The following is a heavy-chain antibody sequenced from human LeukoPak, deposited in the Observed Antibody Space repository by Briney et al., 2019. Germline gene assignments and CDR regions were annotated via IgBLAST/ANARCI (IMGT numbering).Heavy chain of an antibody. Sequence: ASVKVSCKPSGYDFTSYAISWVRQAPGQGLEWMGWISGNNDKANYVQKFTGRVTMNTDTSTGTAYMELRSLRSDDTAVYFCARGFVVSNFYYYYMDVWGKGTTVTVSS. V-gene: IGHV1-18*01. CDR1: GYDFTSYA. CDR2: ISGNNDKA. D-gene: IGHD2-2*01. J-gene: IGHJ6*03. CDR3: ARGFVVSNFYYYYMDV.